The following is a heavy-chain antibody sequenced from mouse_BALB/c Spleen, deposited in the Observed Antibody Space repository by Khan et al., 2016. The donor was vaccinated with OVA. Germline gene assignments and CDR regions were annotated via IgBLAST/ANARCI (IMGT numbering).Heavy chain of an antibody. CDR2: IWSDGST. J-gene: IGHJ4*01. CDR1: GFSLTSYG. CDR3: ARQGSFDVDAMDY. Sequence: QVQLKESGPGLVAPSQSLSITCTVSGFSLTSYGVHWVRQPPGKGLEWLVVIWSDGSTAYNSAITSRLSISKDNSTTQVSLNMHGLQTDDTAMYYCARQGSFDVDAMDYWGQGTSVTVSS. V-gene: IGHV2-6-1*01.